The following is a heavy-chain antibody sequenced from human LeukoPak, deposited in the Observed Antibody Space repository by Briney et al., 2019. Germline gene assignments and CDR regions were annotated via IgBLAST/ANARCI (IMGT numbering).Heavy chain of an antibody. CDR1: GYTFTGYY. Sequence: ASVKASCKASGYTFTGYYMHWVRQAPGQGLEWMGWINPNSGGTNYAQKFQGRVTMTRDTSISTAYMELSRLRSDDTAVYYCARGKITMIVVGAFGYWGQGTLVTVSS. V-gene: IGHV1-2*02. D-gene: IGHD3-22*01. CDR2: INPNSGGT. CDR3: ARGKITMIVVGAFGY. J-gene: IGHJ4*02.